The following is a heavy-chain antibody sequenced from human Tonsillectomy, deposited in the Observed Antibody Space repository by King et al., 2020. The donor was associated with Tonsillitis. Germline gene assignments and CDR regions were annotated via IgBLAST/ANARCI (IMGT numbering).Heavy chain of an antibody. D-gene: IGHD2-21*01. CDR3: VRGTVIPVVDY. V-gene: IGHV3-7*01. Sequence: VQLVESGGGLVQPGGSLRLSCAASGFTFSSYWMNWVRQAPGKGLEWLANIKEDGSETYYVESVKGRFTISRDNAQNSLYVTLNSLTADDRAVYYCVRGTVIPVVDYWGQGTLVTVSS. CDR1: GFTFSSYW. J-gene: IGHJ4*02. CDR2: IKEDGSET.